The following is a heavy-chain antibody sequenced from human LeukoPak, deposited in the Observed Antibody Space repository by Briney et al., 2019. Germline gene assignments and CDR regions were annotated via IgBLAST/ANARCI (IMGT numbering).Heavy chain of an antibody. CDR2: INPYSGDT. V-gene: IGHV1-2*02. D-gene: IGHD4-17*01. J-gene: IGHJ5*02. Sequence: ASVKVSCKASGYTFTGYYMNWVRQAPGQGLEWMGWINPYSGDTNYAQKFQGRVTMTRDTSISTAYMELSRLRSDDTAVYYCARDRRRYYGHKGVIWFVPWGGKTPVAVFS. CDR3: ARDRRRYYGHKGVIWFVP. CDR1: GYTFTGYY.